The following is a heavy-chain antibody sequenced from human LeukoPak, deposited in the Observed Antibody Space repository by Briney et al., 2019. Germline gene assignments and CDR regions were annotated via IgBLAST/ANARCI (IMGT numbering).Heavy chain of an antibody. CDR2: IYYSGST. J-gene: IGHJ3*02. Sequence: SETLSLTCTISGGSINSGGYYWSWIRLHPGKGLEWIGYIYYSGSTYYNPSLKSRVTISVDTSKNQFSLKLSSVTAADTAVYYCARSYGGNLQAFDIWGQGTMVTVSS. D-gene: IGHD4/OR15-4a*01. V-gene: IGHV4-31*03. CDR3: ARSYGGNLQAFDI. CDR1: GGSINSGGYY.